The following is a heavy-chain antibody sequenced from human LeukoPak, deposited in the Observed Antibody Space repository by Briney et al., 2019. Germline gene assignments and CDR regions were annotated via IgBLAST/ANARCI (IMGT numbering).Heavy chain of an antibody. Sequence: PSETLSLTCTVSGGSISSSSYYWGWIRQPPGKGLEWIGSIYYSGSTYYNPSLKSRVTISVDTSKNQFSLKLSSVTAADTAVYYCARAPILQLTPDYWGQGTLVTVSS. D-gene: IGHD6-13*01. V-gene: IGHV4-39*01. CDR3: ARAPILQLTPDY. CDR2: IYYSGST. CDR1: GGSISSSSYY. J-gene: IGHJ4*02.